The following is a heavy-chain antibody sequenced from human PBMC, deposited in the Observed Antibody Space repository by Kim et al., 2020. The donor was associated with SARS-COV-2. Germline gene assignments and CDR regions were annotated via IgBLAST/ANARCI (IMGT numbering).Heavy chain of an antibody. CDR2: ISGSGGST. CDR3: AKEYYDILTGYYPEPGFFDY. Sequence: GGSLRLSCAASGFTFSSYAMSWVRQAPGKGLEWVSAISGSGGSTYYADSVKGRFTISRDNSKNTLYLQMNSLRAEDTAVYYCAKEYYDILTGYYPEPGFFDYWGQGTLVTVSS. D-gene: IGHD3-9*01. J-gene: IGHJ4*02. V-gene: IGHV3-23*01. CDR1: GFTFSSYA.